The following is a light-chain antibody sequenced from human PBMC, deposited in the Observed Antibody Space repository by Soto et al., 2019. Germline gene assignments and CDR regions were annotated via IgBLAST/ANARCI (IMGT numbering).Light chain of an antibody. CDR3: QQYNEWPET. Sequence: EIVMTQSPATLSVSPGERATLSCRASHSVRSSLAWYQQKPGQAPRLLIHDASTRATGIPGRFSGSGSGTEFTLIISSLQSEDFAVYYCQQYNEWPETFGHGTKVDIK. V-gene: IGKV3-15*01. J-gene: IGKJ1*01. CDR1: HSVRSS. CDR2: DAS.